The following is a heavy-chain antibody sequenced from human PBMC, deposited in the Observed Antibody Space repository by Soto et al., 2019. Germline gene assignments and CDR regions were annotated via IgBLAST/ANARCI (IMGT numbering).Heavy chain of an antibody. CDR3: AREADSLEWLPYYFDY. D-gene: IGHD3-3*01. J-gene: IGHJ4*02. CDR2: ISAYNGNT. Sequence: ASVKVSCKASGYTFTSYGISWVRQAPGQGLEWMGWISAYNGNTNYAQKLQGRVTMTTDTSTSTAYMELRSLRSDDTAVYYCAREADSLEWLPYYFDYWGQGTLVTVSS. V-gene: IGHV1-18*01. CDR1: GYTFTSYG.